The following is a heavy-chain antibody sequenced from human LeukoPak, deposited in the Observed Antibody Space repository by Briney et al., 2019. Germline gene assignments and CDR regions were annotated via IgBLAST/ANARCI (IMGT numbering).Heavy chain of an antibody. Sequence: SETLSLTCTVSGGSISSGGYYWSWIRQHPGKGLEWIGYIYYSGSTYYNPSLKSRVTISVDTSKNQFSLKLRLVTAADTAVYYCARVEVPRDINDWYFDHWGRGTLVTVSS. CDR1: GGSISSGGYY. D-gene: IGHD2-15*01. V-gene: IGHV4-31*03. CDR3: ARVEVPRDINDWYFDH. J-gene: IGHJ2*01. CDR2: IYYSGST.